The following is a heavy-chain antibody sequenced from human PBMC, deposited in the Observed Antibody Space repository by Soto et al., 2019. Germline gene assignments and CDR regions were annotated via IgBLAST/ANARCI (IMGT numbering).Heavy chain of an antibody. CDR1: GYSFTAYY. J-gene: IGHJ4*02. CDR2: MNPDSGDS. D-gene: IGHD5-18*01. Sequence: QEQLMQSGAEVRKPGASVKVSFKAAGYSFTAYYTHWVRQAHGQGLEWLGWMNPDSGDSNYAQQFQARVTMTRNTSISTAYRKLSRLTFDDTAVYYCTRYGGYSSSAGLLSYWGQGTLVTVSS. V-gene: IGHV1-2*02. CDR3: TRYGGYSSSAGLLSY.